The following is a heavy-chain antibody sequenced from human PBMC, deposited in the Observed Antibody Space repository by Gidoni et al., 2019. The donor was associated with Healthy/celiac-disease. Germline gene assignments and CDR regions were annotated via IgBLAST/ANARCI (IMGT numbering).Heavy chain of an antibody. D-gene: IGHD5-18*01. CDR1: GGSVSRYY. V-gene: IGHV4-59*08. J-gene: IGHJ4*02. CDR3: ARQAAMVFDY. Sequence: QVQLQESVPGLVKPSETLSVTCTVSGGSVSRYYWSSTRQPPGKGLEWIGYIYYSGSTTYNPSLKSRVTISVDTSKNQFSLKLSSVTAADTAMYYCARQAAMVFDYWGQGTLVTVSS. CDR2: IYYSGST.